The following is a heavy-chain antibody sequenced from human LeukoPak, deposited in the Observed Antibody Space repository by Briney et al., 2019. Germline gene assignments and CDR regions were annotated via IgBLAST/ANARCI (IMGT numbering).Heavy chain of an antibody. Sequence: PGGSLRLSCAASGFTFSSSTMNWVRQAPGKGLEWVSSISSSSSNTHYADSVKGRFTISRDNAKSSLYMQMNSLRAEDTAVYYCVGGDGRDYWGQGTLVTVSS. CDR2: ISSSSSNT. J-gene: IGHJ4*02. CDR1: GFTFSSST. CDR3: VGGDGRDY. D-gene: IGHD5-24*01. V-gene: IGHV3-21*01.